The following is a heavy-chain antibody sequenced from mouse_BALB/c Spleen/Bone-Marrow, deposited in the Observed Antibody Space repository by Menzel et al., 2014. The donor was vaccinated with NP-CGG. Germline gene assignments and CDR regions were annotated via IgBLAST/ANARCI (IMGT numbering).Heavy chain of an antibody. D-gene: IGHD4-1*01. CDR2: ITNGGGST. CDR3: ATLTGTSY. J-gene: IGHJ3*01. Sequence: EVQGVESGGGLVQPGGSLKLSCAASGFPFSSYTMSWVRQTPEKRLGWVAFITNGGGSTYYPDTLKGRFIISRDDAKNTLYLQMSSLKSEDTAMYYCATLTGTSYWGQGTLVTVSA. CDR1: GFPFSSYT. V-gene: IGHV5-12-2*01.